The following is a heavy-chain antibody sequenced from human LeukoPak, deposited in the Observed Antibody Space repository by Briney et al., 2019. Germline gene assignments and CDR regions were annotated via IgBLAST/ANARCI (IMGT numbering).Heavy chain of an antibody. CDR1: GGSISSGDYY. Sequence: SQTLSLTCTVSGGSISSGDYYWSWIRQPPGKGLEWIGYIYYSGSTYYNPSLKSRVTISVDTSKNQFPLKLSSVTAADTAVYYCARQRGSSGYYRLDYWGQGTLVTVSS. CDR3: ARQRGSSGYYRLDY. V-gene: IGHV4-30-4*01. J-gene: IGHJ4*02. D-gene: IGHD3-22*01. CDR2: IYYSGST.